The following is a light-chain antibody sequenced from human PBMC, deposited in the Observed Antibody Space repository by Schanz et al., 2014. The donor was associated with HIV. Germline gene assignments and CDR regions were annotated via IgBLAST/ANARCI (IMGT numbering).Light chain of an antibody. CDR3: QVWENSSAL. Sequence: SSELTQPPSVSVAPGKTAMITCGGNNIGSRSVHWYQQKPGQAPVLVIYYDSDRPSGIPERFSGSNSGNTATLTISRVEAGDEADYYCQVWENSSALFGGGTKLTVL. CDR2: YDS. CDR1: NIGSRS. J-gene: IGLJ2*01. V-gene: IGLV3-21*01.